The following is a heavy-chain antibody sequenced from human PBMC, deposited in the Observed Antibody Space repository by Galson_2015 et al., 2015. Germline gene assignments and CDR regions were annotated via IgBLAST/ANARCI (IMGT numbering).Heavy chain of an antibody. V-gene: IGHV3-23*01. Sequence: SLRLSCAASGFTFSNYAMSWVRQAPGKGLEWVSGISGGGGSIDYADSVKGRFTISRDNSKNTLYLQMSSLRAEDTAIYYCAKDKGGAYHRGADECWGQGTLLTVSS. CDR1: GFTFSNYA. D-gene: IGHD3-16*02. CDR3: AKDKGGAYHRGADEC. CDR2: ISGGGGSI. J-gene: IGHJ4*02.